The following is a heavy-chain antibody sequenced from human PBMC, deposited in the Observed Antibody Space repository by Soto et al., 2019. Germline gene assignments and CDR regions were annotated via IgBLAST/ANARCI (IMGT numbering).Heavy chain of an antibody. V-gene: IGHV3-30*14. D-gene: IGHD1-26*01. Sequence: QMQLVESGGGVVQPGRSLRLSCAASGFTFGAYTMHWVRQAPGKGLEWVAVISYDGNSERYTDLVKGRFIVSRDNSKSTMYLQMNSLRAEDTAVYYCARDGYSGRSDGFEIWGQGTMVTVSS. CDR1: GFTFGAYT. CDR2: ISYDGNSE. J-gene: IGHJ3*02. CDR3: ARDGYSGRSDGFEI.